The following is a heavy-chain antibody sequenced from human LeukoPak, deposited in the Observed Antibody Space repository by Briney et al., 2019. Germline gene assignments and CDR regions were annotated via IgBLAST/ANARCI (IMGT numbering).Heavy chain of an antibody. V-gene: IGHV3-9*01. CDR3: AKALTLGSSSAFDP. D-gene: IGHD6-13*01. Sequence: GGSLRLSCAASGFTFDDYAMHWVRQAPGKGLEWVSGISWKSGSIGYADSVKGRFTISRDNAKNSLYLQMNSLRAEDTALYYCAKALTLGSSSAFDPWGQGTLVTVSS. CDR2: ISWKSGSI. CDR1: GFTFDDYA. J-gene: IGHJ5*02.